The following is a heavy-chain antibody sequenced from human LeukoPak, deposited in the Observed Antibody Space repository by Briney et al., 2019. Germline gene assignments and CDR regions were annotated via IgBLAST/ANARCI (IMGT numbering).Heavy chain of an antibody. Sequence: GGSLRLSCSASGFAFSTNAMHWVRQAPGGGPEYFSAICSDGGSTHYADPVKGRFTISRDNSKNTLYLQMSSLRPEDTAVYYCVKDNRDGDNLAWFDPWGQGTLVTVSS. CDR3: VKDNRDGDNLAWFDP. CDR1: GFAFSTNA. CDR2: ICSDGGST. V-gene: IGHV3-64D*09. J-gene: IGHJ5*02. D-gene: IGHD4-17*01.